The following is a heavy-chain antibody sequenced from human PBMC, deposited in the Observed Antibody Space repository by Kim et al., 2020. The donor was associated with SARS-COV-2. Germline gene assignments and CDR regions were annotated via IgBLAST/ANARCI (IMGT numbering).Heavy chain of an antibody. CDR3: ARESSYYDILTGYYTSYFDY. CDR2: ISSNGGST. J-gene: IGHJ4*02. CDR1: GFTFSSYA. V-gene: IGHV3-64*01. Sequence: GGSLRLSCAASGFTFSSYAMHWVRQAPGKGLEYVSAISSNGGSTYYANSVKGRFTISRDNSKNTLYLQMGSLRAEDMAVYYCARESSYYDILTGYYTSYFDYWGQGTLVTVSS. D-gene: IGHD3-9*01.